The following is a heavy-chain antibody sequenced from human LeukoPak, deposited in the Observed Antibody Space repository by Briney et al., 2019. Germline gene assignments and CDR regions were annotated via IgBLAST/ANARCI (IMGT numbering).Heavy chain of an antibody. D-gene: IGHD6-13*01. CDR2: ISGSGGST. CDR1: RFTFNNYA. CDR3: AKGAQQLVYWVDY. J-gene: IGHJ4*02. V-gene: IGHV3-23*01. Sequence: PGGSLRLSCAASRFTFNNYAMSWVRQAPGKGLEWVSVISGSGGSTYYADSVKGRFTISRDNSKNTLYLQMNSLRAEDTAVYYCAKGAQQLVYWVDYWAREPWSPSPQ.